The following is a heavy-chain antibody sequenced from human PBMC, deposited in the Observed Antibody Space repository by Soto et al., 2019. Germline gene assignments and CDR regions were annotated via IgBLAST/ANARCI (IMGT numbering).Heavy chain of an antibody. CDR1: GYTFTSYY. CDR3: ARVPRGGSGTTARRSHFDY. V-gene: IGHV1-46*01. J-gene: IGHJ4*02. CDR2: INPSGGST. Sequence: ASVKVSCKASGYTFTSYYMHWVRQAPGQGLEWMGIINPSGGSTSYAQKFQGRVTMTRDTSTSTVDMELSSLRSEDTAVYYCARVPRGGSGTTARRSHFDYWGQGTLVTVSS. D-gene: IGHD6-6*01.